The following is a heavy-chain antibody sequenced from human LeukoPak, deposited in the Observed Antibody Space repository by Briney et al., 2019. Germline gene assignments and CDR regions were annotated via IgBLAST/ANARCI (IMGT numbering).Heavy chain of an antibody. CDR1: GYTFSGSY. V-gene: IGHV1-2*02. Sequence: ASVKVSCKTSGYTFSGSYMHWVRQAPGQGPEWMGCINPNSGDTNYAQKFQVRVTLTSDTSISTVYMELSSLRSDDTAVYYCARGGTPVFYYYMDVWGKGTTVTVSS. D-gene: IGHD3-16*01. CDR3: ARGGTPVFYYYMDV. CDR2: INPNSGDT. J-gene: IGHJ6*03.